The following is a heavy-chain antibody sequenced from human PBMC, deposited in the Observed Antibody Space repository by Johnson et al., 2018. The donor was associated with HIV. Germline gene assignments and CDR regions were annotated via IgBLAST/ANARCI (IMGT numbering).Heavy chain of an antibody. CDR2: ISSRGSTI. J-gene: IGHJ3*02. CDR3: ARDKVWQWLSSRDADAFDI. V-gene: IGHV3-48*01. Sequence: VQLVESGGGVVQPGRSLRLSCAASGFTLSYYGVHWVRQAPGKGLEWVSYISSRGSTIYYADSVKGRFTISRDNDKNSLYLHMNSLRAEDTALYYCARDKVWQWLSSRDADAFDIWGQGTMVSVSS. D-gene: IGHD6-19*01. CDR1: GFTLSYYG.